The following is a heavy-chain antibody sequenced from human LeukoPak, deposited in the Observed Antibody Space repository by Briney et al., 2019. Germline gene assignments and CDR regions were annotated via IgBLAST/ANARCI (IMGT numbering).Heavy chain of an antibody. Sequence: SETLSLTCAVYGGSFSGYYWSWIRQPPGKGLEWIGEINHSGSTNYNPSLKSRVTISVDTSKNQFSPKLSSVTAADTAVYYCARGRLLWFGELYVYWGQGTLVTVSS. CDR1: GGSFSGYY. J-gene: IGHJ4*02. V-gene: IGHV4-34*01. CDR2: INHSGST. CDR3: ARGRLLWFGELYVY. D-gene: IGHD3-10*01.